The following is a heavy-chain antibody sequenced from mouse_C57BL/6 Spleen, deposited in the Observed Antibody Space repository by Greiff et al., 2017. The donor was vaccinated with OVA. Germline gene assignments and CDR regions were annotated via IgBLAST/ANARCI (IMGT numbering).Heavy chain of an antibody. CDR2: ISSGSSTI. J-gene: IGHJ1*03. CDR3: ARPGDTTVVAVYGYFDV. CDR1: GFTFSDYG. D-gene: IGHD1-1*01. V-gene: IGHV5-17*01. Sequence: EVNVVESGGGLVKPGGSLKLSCAASGFTFSDYGMHWVRQAPEKGLEWVASISSGSSTIYYADTVKGRFTISRDNAKNTLFLQMTRLRSEDTAMYYCARPGDTTVVAVYGYFDVWGTGTTVTVSS.